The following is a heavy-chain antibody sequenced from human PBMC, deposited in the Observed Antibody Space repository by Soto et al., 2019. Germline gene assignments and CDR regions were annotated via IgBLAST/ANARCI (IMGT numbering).Heavy chain of an antibody. J-gene: IGHJ4*02. CDR2: MSYDGTNE. V-gene: IGHV3-30*04. CDR3: ARKWGTYSSASLDY. D-gene: IGHD6-19*01. CDR1: GFSFTHYT. Sequence: RRLSCATSGFSFTHYTINWVRQAPGKGLEWVAVMSYDGTNEYYADSVKGRFTISRDNSKTTVYLQMNSLTPEDTALYYCARKWGTYSSASLDYWGLGTLVTVSS.